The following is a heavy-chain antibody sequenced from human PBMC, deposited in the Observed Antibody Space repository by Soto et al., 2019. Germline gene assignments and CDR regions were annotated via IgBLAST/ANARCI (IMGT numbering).Heavy chain of an antibody. CDR1: GGSFSSNN. CDR2: IDLSRSP. D-gene: IGHD2-2*02. Sequence: SETLSLTCAVYGGSFSSNNWSWSRMPQPQGQELIGIIDLSRSPIYSPYLKSRVTVSVDTSKNQFSLKLSSVTAADTAVYYCARGGLDYCSSTSCYTPEYYYGMDVWGQGTTVTVSS. V-gene: IGHV4-34*01. J-gene: IGHJ6*01. CDR3: ARGGLDYCSSTSCYTPEYYYGMDV.